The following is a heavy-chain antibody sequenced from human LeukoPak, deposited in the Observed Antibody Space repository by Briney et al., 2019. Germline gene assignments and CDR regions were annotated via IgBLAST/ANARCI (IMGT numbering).Heavy chain of an antibody. CDR3: AKALIFSPQGQIDY. CDR2: ISWNSGSI. V-gene: IGHV3-9*01. D-gene: IGHD3-9*01. CDR1: GFTFDDYA. Sequence: GRSLRLSCAASGFTFDDYAMHWVRQAPGKGLEWVSGISWNSGSIGYADSVKGRFTISRDNAKNSLYLQMNSLRAEDTALYYCAKALIFSPQGQIDYWGQGTLVTVSS. J-gene: IGHJ4*02.